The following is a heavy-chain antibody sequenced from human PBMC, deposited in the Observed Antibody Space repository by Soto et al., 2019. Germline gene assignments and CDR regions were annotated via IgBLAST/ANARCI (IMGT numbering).Heavy chain of an antibody. CDR3: TIGSWSGEVFDI. Sequence: QVQLVQSGAEVKKPGSSVKVSCKDSGGTFSTYSMFWVRQAPGQGLEWMGRIIPMLGVRNYAQRFQDRVTIIADKSTATVHMRLRSLRSEATALYYCTIGSWSGEVFDIWGQGTMVTVSS. V-gene: IGHV1-69*02. D-gene: IGHD2-21*01. CDR1: GGTFSTYS. CDR2: IIPMLGVR. J-gene: IGHJ3*02.